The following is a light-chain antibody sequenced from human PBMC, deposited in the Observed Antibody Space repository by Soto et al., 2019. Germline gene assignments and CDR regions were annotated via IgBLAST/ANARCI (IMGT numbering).Light chain of an antibody. CDR1: HFVSSTY. V-gene: IGKV3-20*01. CDR2: GAS. CDR3: QQYGISPFT. Sequence: EVVLTQSPGTLSLSPGARVTLSCRSSHFVSSTYLAWYQQRPGQAPRLLIYGASSRATGIPDRFSGGGSETDFTLTISRLESEDSAVYYCQQYGISPFTFGGGTKVDIK. J-gene: IGKJ4*01.